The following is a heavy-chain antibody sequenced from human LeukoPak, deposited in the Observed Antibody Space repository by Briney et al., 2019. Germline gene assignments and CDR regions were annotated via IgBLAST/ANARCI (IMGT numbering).Heavy chain of an antibody. CDR1: GFTFSSYW. J-gene: IGHJ6*03. CDR2: IKQDGSEK. CDR3: ARDGADYSSSWYVPWSRYYYIDV. D-gene: IGHD6-13*01. Sequence: PGGSLRLSCAASGFTFSSYWMSWVRQAPGTGLEWVANIKQDGSEKYYVDSVKGRFTISRDNAKNSLYLQMISLTAEDTAVYYCARDGADYSSSWYVPWSRYYYIDVWGKGTTVTISS. V-gene: IGHV3-7*01.